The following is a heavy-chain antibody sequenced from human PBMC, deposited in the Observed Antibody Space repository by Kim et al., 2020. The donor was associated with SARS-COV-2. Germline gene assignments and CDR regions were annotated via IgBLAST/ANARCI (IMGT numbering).Heavy chain of an antibody. CDR1: GFTFSSYS. D-gene: IGHD3-22*01. J-gene: IGHJ6*02. V-gene: IGHV3-21*01. Sequence: GGSLRLSCAASGFTFSSYSMNWVRQAPGKGLEWVSSISSSSSYIYYADSVKGRFTISRDNAKNSLYLQMNSLRAEDTAVYYCAREDYDSSGYYFWEVWGQGTTVTVSS. CDR3: AREDYDSSGYYFWEV. CDR2: ISSSSSYI.